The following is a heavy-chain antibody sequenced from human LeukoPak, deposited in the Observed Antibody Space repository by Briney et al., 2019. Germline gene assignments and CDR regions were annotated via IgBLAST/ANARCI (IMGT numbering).Heavy chain of an antibody. D-gene: IGHD3-10*01. CDR1: GFTFSSYE. V-gene: IGHV3-48*03. CDR3: ARDRITMVRGDGMDV. Sequence: GGSLRLSCAASGFTFSSYEMNWVRQAPGKGLEWVSYISSSGSTIYYADSAKGRFTISRDNAKNSLYLQMNSLRAEDTAVYYCARDRITMVRGDGMDVWGKGTTVTVSS. J-gene: IGHJ6*04. CDR2: ISSSGSTI.